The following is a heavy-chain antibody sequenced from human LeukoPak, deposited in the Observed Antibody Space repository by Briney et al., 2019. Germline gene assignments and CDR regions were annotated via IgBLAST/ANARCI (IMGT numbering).Heavy chain of an antibody. CDR2: IKQDGSAK. Sequence: PGGSLRLSCAASGFTFNRYWMSWVRQAPGKELQWVANIKQDGSAKYYVDSVKGRFTISRDNAKNSLYLQMNSLRAEDDTAVYYCARGFGSSIPYSYYYYLDVWGKGTTVTVSS. J-gene: IGHJ6*03. CDR1: GFTFNRYW. V-gene: IGHV3-7*01. CDR3: ARGFGSSIPYSYYYYLDV. D-gene: IGHD6-6*01.